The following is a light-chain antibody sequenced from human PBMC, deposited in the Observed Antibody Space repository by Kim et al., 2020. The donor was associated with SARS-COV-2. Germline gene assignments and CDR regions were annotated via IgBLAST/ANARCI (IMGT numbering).Light chain of an antibody. CDR3: QQYETSSWT. Sequence: SPGESVTRSCRASQTIDMNFLAWYQQQPGQAPRLLIYGTITRATGIPDRFRGRGSGTDFTLTISRLEPEDFAVYYCQQYETSSWTFGQGTKVDIK. CDR1: QTIDMNF. J-gene: IGKJ1*01. V-gene: IGKV3-20*01. CDR2: GTI.